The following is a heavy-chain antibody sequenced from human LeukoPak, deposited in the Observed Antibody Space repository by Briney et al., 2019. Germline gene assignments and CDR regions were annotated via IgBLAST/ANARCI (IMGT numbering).Heavy chain of an antibody. Sequence: ASVKVSCKASGGTFSSYAISWVRQAPGQGLEWMGGIIPIFGTANYAQKFQGRVTITADESTSTAYMELSSPRSEDTAVYYCASGADIVVVPASVPYYYYGMDVWGQGTTVTVSS. J-gene: IGHJ6*02. CDR2: IIPIFGTA. CDR3: ASGADIVVVPASVPYYYYGMDV. D-gene: IGHD2-2*01. V-gene: IGHV1-69*13. CDR1: GGTFSSYA.